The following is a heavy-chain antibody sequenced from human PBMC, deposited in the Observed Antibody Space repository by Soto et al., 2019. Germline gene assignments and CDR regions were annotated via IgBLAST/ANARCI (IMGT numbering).Heavy chain of an antibody. CDR3: AKLVRDDVRRSDLDH. CDR2: INHSGRV. CDR1: GGSFSGHS. D-gene: IGHD3-10*02. Sequence: SETLSLTCAVYGGSFSGHSWTWIRQSPGKGLEWIGDINHSGRVNYSPSLKSRVTISLDTSRNQFSLNLRSVTAADSGVYYCAKLVRDDVRRSDLDHWGQGTLVTVSS. J-gene: IGHJ4*02. V-gene: IGHV4-34*01.